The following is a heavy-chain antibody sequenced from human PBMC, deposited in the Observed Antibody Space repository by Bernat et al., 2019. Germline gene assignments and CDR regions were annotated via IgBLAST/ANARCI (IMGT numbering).Heavy chain of an antibody. CDR3: ARVQGSKRWLQFDY. D-gene: IGHD5-24*01. CDR2: ISYDGSNK. Sequence: QVQLVESGGGVVQPGRSLRLSCAASGFTFSSYGMHWVRQAPGKGLEWVAVISYDGSNKYYADSVKGRFTISRDNSKNTLYLQMNSLRAEDTAVYYCARVQGSKRWLQFDYWGQGTLVTVSS. CDR1: GFTFSSYG. J-gene: IGHJ4*02. V-gene: IGHV3-30*03.